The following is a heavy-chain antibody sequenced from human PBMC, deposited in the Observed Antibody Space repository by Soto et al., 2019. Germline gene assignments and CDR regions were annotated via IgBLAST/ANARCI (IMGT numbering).Heavy chain of an antibody. CDR1: GFTVSSNY. Sequence: EVQLVETGGGLIQPGGSLRLSCAASGFTVSSNYMSWVRQAPGKGLEWVSVIYSGGSTYYADYVKDRFTISRDNSKNTLYLQMNSLRADDTAVYHCAKYDSSRYYAEKYIVYWGQGTLVIVSS. CDR3: AKYDSSRYYAEKYIVY. CDR2: IYSGGST. D-gene: IGHD3-22*01. J-gene: IGHJ4*02. V-gene: IGHV3-53*02.